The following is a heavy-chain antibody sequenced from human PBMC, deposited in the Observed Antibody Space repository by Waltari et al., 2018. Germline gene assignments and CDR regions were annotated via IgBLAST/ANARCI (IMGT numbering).Heavy chain of an antibody. CDR3: TTDWGSRFLEWLVNWFDP. CDR1: GGTFSSYA. Sequence: QVQLVQSGAEVKKPGSSVKVSCKASGGTFSSYAISWVRQAPGQGLEWMGRIIPIFGTANYAQKFQGRVTITADKSTSTAYMELNSLKTEDTAVYYCTTDWGSRFLEWLVNWFDPWGQGTLVTVSS. J-gene: IGHJ5*02. V-gene: IGHV1-69*08. D-gene: IGHD3-3*01. CDR2: IIPIFGTA.